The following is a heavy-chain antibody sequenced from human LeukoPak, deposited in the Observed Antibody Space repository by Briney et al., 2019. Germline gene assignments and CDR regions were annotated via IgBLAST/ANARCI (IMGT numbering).Heavy chain of an antibody. J-gene: IGHJ3*02. CDR1: GGSISSSSYY. D-gene: IGHD3-10*01. V-gene: IGHV4-39*07. Sequence: SETLSLTCTVSGGSISSSSYYWGWIRQPPGKGLEWIGSIYYSGSTYYNPSLKSRVTISVDTSKNQFSLKLSSVTAADTAVYYCARDYYGSGSRPNAFDIWGQGTMVTVSS. CDR3: ARDYYGSGSRPNAFDI. CDR2: IYYSGST.